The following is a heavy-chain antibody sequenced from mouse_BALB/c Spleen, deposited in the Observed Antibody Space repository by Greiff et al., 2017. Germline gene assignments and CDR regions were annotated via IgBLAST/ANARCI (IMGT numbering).Heavy chain of an antibody. CDR1: GYTFTSYD. V-gene: IGHV1S56*01. Sequence: VQLQQSGAELVKPGASVKLSCKASGYTFTSYDMHWVRQRPEQGLEWIGWIFPGDGNTKYNEKFKGKATLTTDKSSSTAYMQLSRLTSEDSAVYFCARSRCDYDDPAFDYWGQGTLVTVSA. CDR2: IFPGDGNT. D-gene: IGHD2-13*01. CDR3: ARSRCDYDDPAFDY. J-gene: IGHJ3*01.